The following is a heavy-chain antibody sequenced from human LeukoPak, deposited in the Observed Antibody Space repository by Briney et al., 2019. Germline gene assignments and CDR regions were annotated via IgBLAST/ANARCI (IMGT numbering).Heavy chain of an antibody. D-gene: IGHD2-2*01. Sequence: GGSLRLSCAASGFTFSSYRMSWVRQAPGKGLEWVANIKQDGSEKYYVDSVKGRFTISRDNAKNSLYLQMNSLRAEDTAVYYCAKDQRRLGPGNWYFDLWGRGTLVTVSS. J-gene: IGHJ2*01. CDR1: GFTFSSYR. CDR2: IKQDGSEK. V-gene: IGHV3-7*03. CDR3: AKDQRRLGPGNWYFDL.